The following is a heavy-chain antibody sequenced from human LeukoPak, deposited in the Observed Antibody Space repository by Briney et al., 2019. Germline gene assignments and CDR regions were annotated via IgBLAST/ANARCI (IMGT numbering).Heavy chain of an antibody. V-gene: IGHV3-30*02. CDR2: IRYDGSNK. CDR1: GFTFSSYG. Sequence: TGGSLRLSCAASGFTFSSYGMHWVRQAPGKGLEWVAFIRYDGSNKYYADSVKGRFTISRDNSKNTLYLQMNSLRAEDTAVYYCAKIMVRGVNPYYYGMDVWGQGTTVTVSS. J-gene: IGHJ6*02. CDR3: AKIMVRGVNPYYYGMDV. D-gene: IGHD3-10*01.